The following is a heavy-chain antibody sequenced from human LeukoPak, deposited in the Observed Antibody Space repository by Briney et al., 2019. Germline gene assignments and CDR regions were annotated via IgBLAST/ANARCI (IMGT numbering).Heavy chain of an antibody. D-gene: IGHD3-10*01. J-gene: IGHJ4*02. V-gene: IGHV4-38-2*02. Sequence: SETLSLTCTASGYSISSGYYWGWIRQPPGKGLEWIGSVSHSGSTYYNPSLKSRVTISVDTSKNQFSLKLSSVTAADTAVYYCARASGSGSYRAFDYWGQGTLVTVSS. CDR1: GYSISSGYY. CDR2: VSHSGST. CDR3: ARASGSGSYRAFDY.